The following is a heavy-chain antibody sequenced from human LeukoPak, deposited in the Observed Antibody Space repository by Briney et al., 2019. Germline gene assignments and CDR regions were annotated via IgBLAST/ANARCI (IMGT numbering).Heavy chain of an antibody. CDR1: GYSISSGYY. CDR3: TRPYYYDTSGSPDY. D-gene: IGHD3-22*01. V-gene: IGHV4-38-2*02. CDR2: IYHSGST. J-gene: IGHJ4*02. Sequence: SETLSLTCTVSGYSISSGYYWGWIRQPPGKGLEWIGNIYHSGSTYYNPSLKSRVTISVDTSKNQVSLKLSSMPAAYTAMYYCTRPYYYDTSGSPDYWGQGTLVTVSS.